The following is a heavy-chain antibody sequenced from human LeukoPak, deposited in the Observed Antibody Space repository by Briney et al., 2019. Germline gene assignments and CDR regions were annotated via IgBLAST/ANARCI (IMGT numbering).Heavy chain of an antibody. J-gene: IGHJ4*02. V-gene: IGHV4-61*02. CDR3: ARAEGYDFWSGYFRFGSFDY. CDR1: GGSISGGSYY. D-gene: IGHD3-3*01. CDR2: IYTSGST. Sequence: SQTLSLTCTVSGGSISGGSYYWSWIRQPAGKGLEWIGRIYTSGSTNYNPSLKSRVTISVDTSKNQFSLKLSSVTAADTAVYYCARAEGYDFWSGYFRFGSFDYWGQGTLVTVSS.